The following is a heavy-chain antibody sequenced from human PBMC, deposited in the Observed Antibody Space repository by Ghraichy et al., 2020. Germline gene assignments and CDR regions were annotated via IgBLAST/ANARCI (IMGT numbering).Heavy chain of an antibody. J-gene: IGHJ3*01. CDR2: IKQDASEK. CDR1: GFTFSRFW. Sequence: GGSLRLSCTASGFTFSRFWMTWVRQAPGKGLEWVARIKQDASEKYYMDSVTGRFTISRDNAKNSLYLQMNNLRAEDTAVDFCASNPYAAFGVWGQGTMVTISS. CDR3: ASNPYAAFGV. D-gene: IGHD1-14*01. V-gene: IGHV3-7*01.